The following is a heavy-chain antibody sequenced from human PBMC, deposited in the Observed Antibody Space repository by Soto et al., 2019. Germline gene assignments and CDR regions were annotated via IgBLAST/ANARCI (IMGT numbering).Heavy chain of an antibody. CDR3: ARGSYYDSSGYQLNYFDF. D-gene: IGHD3-22*01. CDR2: IILIFGTA. CDR1: GGTFSSYA. V-gene: IGHV1-69*13. J-gene: IGHJ4*02. Sequence: SVKVSCKASGGTFSSYAISSVRQAPGQGLEWMGGIILIFGTANYAQKFQGRVTITADESTSTAYMELSSLRSEDTAVYYCARGSYYDSSGYQLNYFDFWVQGTLVTVSS.